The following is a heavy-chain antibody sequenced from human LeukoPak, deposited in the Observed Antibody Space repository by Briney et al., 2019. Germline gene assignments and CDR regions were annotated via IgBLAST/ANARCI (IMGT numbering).Heavy chain of an antibody. D-gene: IGHD3-10*01. CDR1: GGSFSSSA. CDR3: AARGVITSGTFDY. V-gene: IGHV1-69*06. J-gene: IGHJ4*02. CDR2: IIPMFGPA. Sequence: GASVKVSCKAPGGSFSSSAISWVRQAPGQGLEWMGRIIPMFGPANYAQKFQGRVTIIADKYTTTAYMELSSLKSEDTAVYYCAARGVITSGTFDYWGQGTLVTVSS.